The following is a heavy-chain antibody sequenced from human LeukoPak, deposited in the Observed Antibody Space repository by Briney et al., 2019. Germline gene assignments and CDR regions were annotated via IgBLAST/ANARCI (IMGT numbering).Heavy chain of an antibody. CDR1: GYTFTSYG. V-gene: IGHV1-18*01. D-gene: IGHD3-3*01. J-gene: IGHJ6*02. CDR2: ISAYNGNT. Sequence: GASVKVSCKASGYTFTSYGISWVRQAPGQGLEWMGWISAYNGNTNYAQKLQDRVTMTTDTSTSTAYMELRSLRSDDTAVYYCARELLYTYYYYGMDVWGQGTTVTVSS. CDR3: ARELLYTYYYYGMDV.